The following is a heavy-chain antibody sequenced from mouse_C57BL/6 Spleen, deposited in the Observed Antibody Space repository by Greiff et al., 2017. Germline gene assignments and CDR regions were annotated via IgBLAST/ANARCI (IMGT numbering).Heavy chain of an antibody. CDR2: INPYNGGT. Sequence: EVQLQQSGPVLVKPGASVKMSCKASGYTFTDYYMNWVKQSHGKSLEWIGVINPYNGGTSYNQKFKGKATLTVYKSSSTAYMELNSLTSEDSAVYYCARGATVVGDYWGKGATLTVSS. D-gene: IGHD1-1*01. J-gene: IGHJ2*01. V-gene: IGHV1-19*01. CDR1: GYTFTDYY. CDR3: ARGATVVGDY.